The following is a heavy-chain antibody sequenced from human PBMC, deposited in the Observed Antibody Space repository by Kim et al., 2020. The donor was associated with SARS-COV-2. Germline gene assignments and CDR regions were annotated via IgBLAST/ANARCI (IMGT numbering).Heavy chain of an antibody. CDR3: ARVGRGPLWFGELFRPHTHYYYGMDV. CDR2: INSDGSST. J-gene: IGHJ6*02. Sequence: GGSLRLSCAASGFTFSSYWMHWVRQAPGKGLVWVSRINSDGSSTSYADSVKGRFTISRDNAKNTLYLQMNSLRAEDTAVYYCARVGRGPLWFGELFRPHTHYYYGMDVWGQGTTVTVSS. D-gene: IGHD3-10*01. CDR1: GFTFSSYW. V-gene: IGHV3-74*01.